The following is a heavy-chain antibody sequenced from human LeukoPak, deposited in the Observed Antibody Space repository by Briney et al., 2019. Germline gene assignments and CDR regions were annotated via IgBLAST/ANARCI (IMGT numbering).Heavy chain of an antibody. D-gene: IGHD3-9*01. J-gene: IGHJ3*02. CDR2: ISSSSSYI. V-gene: IGHV3-21*01. Sequence: PGGSLRPSCAASGFTFSSYSMNWVRQAPGKGLEWVSSISSSSSYIYYADSVKGRFTISRDNAKNSLYLQMNSLRAEDTAVYYCARDSSWASLTGYPKMAYDAFDIWGQGTMVTVSS. CDR1: GFTFSSYS. CDR3: ARDSSWASLTGYPKMAYDAFDI.